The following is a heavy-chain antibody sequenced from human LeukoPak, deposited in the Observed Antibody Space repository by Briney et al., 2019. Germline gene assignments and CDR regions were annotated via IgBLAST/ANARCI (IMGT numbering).Heavy chain of an antibody. CDR3: ARLTRYYDFWSGYYRWYYYYMDV. V-gene: IGHV4-34*01. D-gene: IGHD3-3*01. CDR2: INYSGST. Sequence: SETLSLTCAVYGGSFSGYYWSWLRQPPGKGLEWIGEINYSGSTNYNPSLKSRVTISVDTSQKQFSLKLKSVTAADTAVYYCARLTRYYDFWSGYYRWYYYYMDVWGKGTTVTVSS. J-gene: IGHJ6*03. CDR1: GGSFSGYY.